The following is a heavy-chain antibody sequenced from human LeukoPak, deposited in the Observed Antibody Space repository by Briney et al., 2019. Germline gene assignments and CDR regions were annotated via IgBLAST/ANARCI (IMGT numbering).Heavy chain of an antibody. CDR1: GDSFSTINGA. J-gene: IGHJ4*02. V-gene: IGHV6-1*01. CDR3: ARDEGNTGWHTFDI. CDR2: TYYRSKWYY. D-gene: IGHD6-19*01. Sequence: SQTLSVTCGISGDSFSTINGAWSWVRQSPSRGLEWLGRTYYRSKWYYDYAVSVQGRITINPDTSKNQFSLQLSSVTPEDTAVYYCARDEGNTGWHTFDIWGQGTLITVSS.